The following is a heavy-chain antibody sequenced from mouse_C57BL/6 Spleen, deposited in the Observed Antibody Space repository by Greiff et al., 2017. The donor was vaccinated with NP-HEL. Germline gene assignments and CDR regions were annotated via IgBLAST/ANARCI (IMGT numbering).Heavy chain of an antibody. Sequence: EVQLQQSGPELVKPGASVKMSCKASGYTFTDYNMHWVKQSHGKSLEWIGYINPNNGGTSYNQKFKGKATLTVNKSSSTAYMELRSLTSEDSAVYYCASGRGLYYYAMDYWGQGTSVTVSS. CDR3: ASGRGLYYYAMDY. V-gene: IGHV1-22*01. J-gene: IGHJ4*01. CDR2: INPNNGGT. CDR1: GYTFTDYN. D-gene: IGHD1-1*01.